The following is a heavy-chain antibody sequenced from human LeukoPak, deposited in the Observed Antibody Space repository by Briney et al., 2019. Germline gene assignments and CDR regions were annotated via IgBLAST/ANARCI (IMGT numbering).Heavy chain of an antibody. CDR3: ARIAKRGVPAAKRFDP. D-gene: IGHD2-2*01. CDR1: GGSISSSSYY. J-gene: IGHJ5*02. Sequence: SETLSLTCTVSGGSISSSSYYWGWIRQPPGKGLEWIGSIYYSGSTYYNPSLKSRVTISVDTSKNQFSLKLSSATAADTAVYYCARIAKRGVPAAKRFDPWGQGTLVTVSS. V-gene: IGHV4-39*07. CDR2: IYYSGST.